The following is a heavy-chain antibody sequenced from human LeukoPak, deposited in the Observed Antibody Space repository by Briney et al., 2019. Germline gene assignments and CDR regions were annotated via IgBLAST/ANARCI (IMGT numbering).Heavy chain of an antibody. D-gene: IGHD3-22*01. CDR3: ARDAPLYYYDSSGYSWFDP. CDR2: ISSSGGTI. Sequence: GGSLRLSCAASGFTFSSYEMNWVRQAPGKWLEWVSYISSSGGTIYYADSVKGRFTISRDNAKNSLYLQMNSLRAEDTAVYYCARDAPLYYYDSSGYSWFDPWGQGTLVTVSS. J-gene: IGHJ5*02. CDR1: GFTFSSYE. V-gene: IGHV3-48*03.